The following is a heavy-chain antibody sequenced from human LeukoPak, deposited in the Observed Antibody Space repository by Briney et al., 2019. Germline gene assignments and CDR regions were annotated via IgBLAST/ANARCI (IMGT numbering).Heavy chain of an antibody. CDR2: IHQDGNEK. CDR1: GFTFSTYW. J-gene: IGHJ4*02. D-gene: IGHD7-27*01. Sequence: PGGSLRLSCAASGFTFSTYWMSWVRQAPGRGLEWVANIHQDGNEKYYVDSVKGRFTISRDNAKNSLYLQMNSLTAEDTALYYCARDPALGKLDYWGQGTLVTVSS. V-gene: IGHV3-7*04. CDR3: ARDPALGKLDY.